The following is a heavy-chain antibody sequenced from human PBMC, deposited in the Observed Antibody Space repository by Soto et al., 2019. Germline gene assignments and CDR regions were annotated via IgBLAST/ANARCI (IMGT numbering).Heavy chain of an antibody. CDR2: ISYDGSNK. V-gene: IGHV3-30*18. Sequence: GWSLRLSCAASGFTFSSYGMHLVRQAPGKGLEWVAVISYDGSNKYYADSVKGRFTISRDNSKNTLYLQMKSLRAEDTAVYYCAKDPNWRSFDPWGQGTLVTVSS. CDR1: GFTFSSYG. CDR3: AKDPNWRSFDP. J-gene: IGHJ5*02. D-gene: IGHD1-20*01.